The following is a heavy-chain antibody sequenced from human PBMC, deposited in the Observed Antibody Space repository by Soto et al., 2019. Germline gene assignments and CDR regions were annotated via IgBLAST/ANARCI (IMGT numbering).Heavy chain of an antibody. CDR2: INHSGST. CDR3: ARGPGIAAAGMYYYYYMDV. J-gene: IGHJ6*03. Sequence: SETLSLTCAVYGGSFSGYYWSWIRQPPGKGLEWIGEINHSGSTNYNPSLKSRVTISVDTSKNQFSLKLSSVTAADTAVYYCARGPGIAAAGMYYYYYMDVWGKGTTVS. V-gene: IGHV4-34*01. D-gene: IGHD6-13*01. CDR1: GGSFSGYY.